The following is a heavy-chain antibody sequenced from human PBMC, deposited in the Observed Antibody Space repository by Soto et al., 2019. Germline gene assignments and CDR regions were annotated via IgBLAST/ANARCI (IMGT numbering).Heavy chain of an antibody. J-gene: IGHJ5*01. Sequence: PXETLSVPFTVSCASISGFYWGWIRKSAGKGLEWIGRIYATGTTDYNPSLKSRVMMSVDTSKKQFSLKLRSVTAADTAVYYCVRDGTKTLRDWFDSWGQGISVTVSS. D-gene: IGHD1-1*01. V-gene: IGHV4-4*07. CDR2: IYATGTT. CDR1: CASISGFY. CDR3: VRDGTKTLRDWFDS.